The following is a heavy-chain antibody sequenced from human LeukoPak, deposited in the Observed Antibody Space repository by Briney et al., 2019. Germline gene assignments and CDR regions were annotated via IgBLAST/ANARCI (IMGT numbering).Heavy chain of an antibody. CDR2: ISGSSSYI. J-gene: IGHJ3*02. CDR1: GFRFDVHD. D-gene: IGHD3-16*02. V-gene: IGHV3-21*01. CDR3: ARVPAGVIGMKDAFDI. Sequence: GGSLRLSCAASGFRFDVHDIHWVRQIPGKGLEWVSSISGSSSYIYYADSVKGRFTISRHNAKNSLYLQMNSLRAEDTAVYYCARVPAGVIGMKDAFDIWGQGTMVTVSS.